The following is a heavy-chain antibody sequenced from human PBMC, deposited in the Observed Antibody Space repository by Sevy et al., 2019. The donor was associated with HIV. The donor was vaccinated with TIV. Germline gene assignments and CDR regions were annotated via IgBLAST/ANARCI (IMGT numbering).Heavy chain of an antibody. D-gene: IGHD2-15*01. CDR1: GFTFGNYA. CDR3: AKGVSGGNSGAAFDY. Sequence: GGSLRLSCAGSGFTFGNYAMYWVRQSPGKGLEWVSGISWNSGSMGYADAVEGRFTISRDNAKNSLHLEMNSLRPEDTALYYCAKGVSGGNSGAAFDYWGQGTRVTASS. CDR2: ISWNSGSM. V-gene: IGHV3-9*01. J-gene: IGHJ4*02.